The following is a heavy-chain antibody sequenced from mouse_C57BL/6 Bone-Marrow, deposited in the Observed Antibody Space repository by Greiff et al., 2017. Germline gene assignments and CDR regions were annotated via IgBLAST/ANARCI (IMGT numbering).Heavy chain of an antibody. CDR2: IHPNSGST. D-gene: IGHD3-2*02. CDR3: ARGSFDSSGYYYYAMDY. Sequence: QVQLQQPGAELVKPGASVKLSCKASGYTFTSYWMHWVKQRPGQGLEWIGMIHPNSGSTNYNEKFKSKATLPVDKSSSTAYMQLSSLTSEDSAVYYCARGSFDSSGYYYYAMDYWGQGTSVTVSS. J-gene: IGHJ4*01. V-gene: IGHV1-64*01. CDR1: GYTFTSYW.